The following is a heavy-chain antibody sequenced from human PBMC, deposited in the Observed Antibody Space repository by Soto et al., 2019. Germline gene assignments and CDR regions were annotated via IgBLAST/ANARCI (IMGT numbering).Heavy chain of an antibody. CDR1: GYTFTSYG. V-gene: IGHV1-18*01. J-gene: IGHJ4*02. CDR2: ISAYNGNT. D-gene: IGHD1-26*01. CDR3: ARVSRGSYQVFAY. Sequence: QVQLVQSGAEVKKPGASVKVSCKASGYTFTSYGIIWVRQAPGQGLEWMGWISAYNGNTNYAQKLQGRVTMTTDTSMSTAYRELRSLRSDDTAGYYCARVSRGSYQVFAYWGQGTLVTVSS.